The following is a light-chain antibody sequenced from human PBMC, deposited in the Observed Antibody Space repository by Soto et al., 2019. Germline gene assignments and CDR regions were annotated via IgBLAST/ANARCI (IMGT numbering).Light chain of an antibody. J-gene: IGLJ3*02. CDR1: SSNIGAGYD. Sequence: QSVLTQPPSVSGAPGQRVTISCTGSSSNIGAGYDVHWYQQLPGTAPKLLIYGKSNRPSGVPDLFSGSKSGTSASLAITGLQAEDEADYCCQSYNGSMSGLVFGGGTKLTVL. CDR2: GKS. V-gene: IGLV1-40*01. CDR3: QSYNGSMSGLV.